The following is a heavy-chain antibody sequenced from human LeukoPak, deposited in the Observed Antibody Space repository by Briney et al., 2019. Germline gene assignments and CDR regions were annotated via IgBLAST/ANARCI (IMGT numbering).Heavy chain of an antibody. CDR2: MNPNSGNT. D-gene: IGHD2-2*01. V-gene: IGHV1-8*01. J-gene: IGHJ6*03. Sequence: GASVKDSCKASGYTFTSYDINWVRQATGQGLEWMGWMNPNSGNTGYAQKFQGRVTMTRNTSISTAYMELSSLRSEDTAVYFCARKGPANYYYYMDVWGKGTTVTVSS. CDR3: ARKGPANYYYYMDV. CDR1: GYTFTSYD.